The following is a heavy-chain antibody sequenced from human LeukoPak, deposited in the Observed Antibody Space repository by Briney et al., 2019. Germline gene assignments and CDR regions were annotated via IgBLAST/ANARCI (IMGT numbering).Heavy chain of an antibody. D-gene: IGHD3-9*01. CDR3: ARALKNYDILTGYYFFDS. V-gene: IGHV1-46*01. CDR1: GYTFPSYF. CDR2: INPSGGST. J-gene: IGHJ4*02. Sequence: ASVKVSCKASGYTFPSYFMHWVRQAPGQGLEWMGIINPSGGSTSYAQKFQGRVTMTTGTSTSTVYMELSSLRSEDTAVYYCARALKNYDILTGYYFFDSWGQGTLVTVSS.